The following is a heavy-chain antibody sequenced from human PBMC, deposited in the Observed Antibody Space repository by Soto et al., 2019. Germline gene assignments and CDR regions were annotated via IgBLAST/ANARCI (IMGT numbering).Heavy chain of an antibody. V-gene: IGHV4-34*01. CDR2: ISPSGST. CDR3: ARDGGLPGARCLDSLRFAYFAY. Sequence: SETLSLTCCIHGRSFTDHSCNWIRQSPGKGPEWIGKISPSGSTDYNPSLESRVTISAATSENRLYLRLSAVTAADTGVYYCARDGGLPGARCLDSLRFAYFAYWDEGVVVTVSS. J-gene: IGHJ4*02. CDR1: GRSFTDHS. D-gene: IGHD3-3*01.